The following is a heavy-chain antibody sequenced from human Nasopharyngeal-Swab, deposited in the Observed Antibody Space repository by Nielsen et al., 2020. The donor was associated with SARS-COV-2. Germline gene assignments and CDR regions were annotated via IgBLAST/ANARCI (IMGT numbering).Heavy chain of an antibody. CDR2: IRSKGNNYAT. CDR1: GFTFSDSA. CDR3: TRCGGGCYSGRDY. Sequence: GESLKISCAASGFTFSDSAIHWVRQASGEGLEWVARIRSKGNNYATAYSASVKGRFIIFRDDPTNTAYLQMNSLKTEDTAMYYCTRCGGGCYSGRDYWGHGTLVTVSS. D-gene: IGHD2-15*01. V-gene: IGHV3-73*01. J-gene: IGHJ4*01.